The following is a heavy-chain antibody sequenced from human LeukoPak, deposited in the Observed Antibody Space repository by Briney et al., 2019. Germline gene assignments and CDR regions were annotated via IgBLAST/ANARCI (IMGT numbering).Heavy chain of an antibody. CDR2: IKQDGSEK. D-gene: IGHD6-6*01. CDR3: ARHLGYSSSSIDY. J-gene: IGHJ4*02. V-gene: IGHV3-7*01. Sequence: GGSLRLSCAASGFTFSSYWMSWVRQAPGKGLEWVANIKQDGSEKYYVDSVKGRFTISRDNAKNSLYLQMNSLRAEDTAVYYCARHLGYSSSSIDYWGQGILVTVSS. CDR1: GFTFSSYW.